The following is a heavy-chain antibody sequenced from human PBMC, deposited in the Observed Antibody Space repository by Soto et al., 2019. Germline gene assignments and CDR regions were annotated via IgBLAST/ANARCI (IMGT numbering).Heavy chain of an antibody. CDR1: GGSVSSGSYY. CDR2: IYYSGST. Sequence: SETVALTCTVSGGSVSSGSYYWSWILQPPGKGLEWIGYIYYSGSTNYNPSLKSRVTISVDTSKNQFSLKLSSVTAADTAVYYCARYWGLGYDRSGYPELFQHWGQGTLVTVS. CDR3: ARYWGLGYDRSGYPELFQH. V-gene: IGHV4-61*01. J-gene: IGHJ1*01. D-gene: IGHD3-22*01.